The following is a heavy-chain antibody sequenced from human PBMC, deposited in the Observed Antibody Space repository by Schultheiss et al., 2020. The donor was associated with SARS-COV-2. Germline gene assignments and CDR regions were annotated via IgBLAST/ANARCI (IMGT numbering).Heavy chain of an antibody. D-gene: IGHD4-17*01. CDR2: ISGSGGST. J-gene: IGHJ6*02. Sequence: GGSLRLSCAASGFTFSSYAMSWVRQAPGKGLEWVSAISGSGGSTYYADSVKGRFTISRDNSKNTLYLQMNSLRAEDTAVYYCARDAAGDYVSLYYYYGMDVCGQGTTVTVSS. V-gene: IGHV3-23*01. CDR1: GFTFSSYA. CDR3: ARDAAGDYVSLYYYYGMDV.